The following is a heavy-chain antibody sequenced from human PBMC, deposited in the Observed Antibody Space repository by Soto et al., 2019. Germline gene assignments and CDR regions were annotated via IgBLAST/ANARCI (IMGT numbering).Heavy chain of an antibody. CDR3: VRKLGGGTFDV. Sequence: KESGPVLVKPTETLTLTCSVSGFSLTDPKMGVSWIRQPPGEALEWLAHIFANDERSYRPSLQTRLTISKDTSNSQVVLTVTNMDPVDTATYYCVRKLGGGTFDVWGQGTMVTVSS. V-gene: IGHV2-26*01. CDR1: GFSLTDPKMG. J-gene: IGHJ3*01. CDR2: IFANDER. D-gene: IGHD3-16*01.